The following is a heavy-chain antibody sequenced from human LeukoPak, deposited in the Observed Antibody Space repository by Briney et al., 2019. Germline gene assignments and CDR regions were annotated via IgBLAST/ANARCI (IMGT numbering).Heavy chain of an antibody. V-gene: IGHV4-61*02. CDR1: GGSISSGSYY. Sequence: PSETLSLTCTVSGGSISSGSYYWSWIRLPAGKGLEWIGRIYTSGTTNYNPSLTSRVSISVDTSNNLFSLTLSSVTAADTAVYYCARDGYRVTGYYYYMDVWGKGTTVTVSS. CDR3: ARDGYRVTGYYYYMDV. J-gene: IGHJ6*03. D-gene: IGHD5-12*01. CDR2: IYTSGTT.